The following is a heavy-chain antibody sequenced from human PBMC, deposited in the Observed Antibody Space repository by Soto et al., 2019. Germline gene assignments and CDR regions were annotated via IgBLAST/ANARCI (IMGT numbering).Heavy chain of an antibody. V-gene: IGHV3-23*01. CDR2: ISGSGDST. Sequence: EVQLLESGGGLVQPGGSLRLSCAASGFTFSSYAMSWGRQAPGKGLEWVSVISGSGDSTYYADSVRGRFTISRDNSKNTLYLQMNSLRAEDTAVYYCAKDRDGAAAGPTKFSGMDGWGQGTTVTVSS. CDR1: GFTFSSYA. D-gene: IGHD6-13*01. CDR3: AKDRDGAAAGPTKFSGMDG. J-gene: IGHJ6*02.